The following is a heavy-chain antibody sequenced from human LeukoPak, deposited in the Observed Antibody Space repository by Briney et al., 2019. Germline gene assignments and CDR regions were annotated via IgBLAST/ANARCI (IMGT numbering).Heavy chain of an antibody. CDR2: INHSGST. V-gene: IGHV4-34*01. D-gene: IGHD3-10*01. J-gene: IGHJ6*03. Sequence: SDTLSLTCAVYGGSFSGYYWSWIRQPPGKGLEWIGEINHSGSTNYNPSLKSRVTISVDTSKNQFSLKLSSVTAADTAVYYCARGPPGSARAYYYNMDVWGKGTTVTVSS. CDR3: ARGPPGSARAYYYNMDV. CDR1: GGSFSGYY.